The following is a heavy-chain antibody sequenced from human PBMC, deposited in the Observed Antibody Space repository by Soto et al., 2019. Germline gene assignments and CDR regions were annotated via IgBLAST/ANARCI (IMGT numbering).Heavy chain of an antibody. D-gene: IGHD3-10*01. CDR2: FYYGGSA. V-gene: IGHV4-59*01. J-gene: IGHJ4*02. CDR3: AGAATTMVQLDY. Sequence: SETLSLTCTVSGGSISSFFWSWIRQPPGKGLEWIGYFYYGGSANYNPSLKSRVTISVDTSKNQFSLKLTSVTAADTAVYYCAGAATTMVQLDYWGQGTLVTVS. CDR1: GGSISSFF.